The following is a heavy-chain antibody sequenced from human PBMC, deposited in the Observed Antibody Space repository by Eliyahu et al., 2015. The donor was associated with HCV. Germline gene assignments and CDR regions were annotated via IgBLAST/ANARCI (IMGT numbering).Heavy chain of an antibody. CDR1: GAXFXSRSYX. Sequence: QPHLQESGPGLVKPSETLSLNCTVSGAXFXSRSYXWTXVRXTPGKGLXWXGGVFYSGTTGDLYRSGXTFYSVSLKSRVTIAVDTSRNQFSLSLNSATAADTAVYYCARRGGRGVITPDYWGQGKLVVVSS. CDR2: VFYSGTTGDLYRSGXT. J-gene: IGHJ4*02. V-gene: IGHV4-39*01. D-gene: IGHD2-21*01. CDR3: ARRGGRGVITPDY.